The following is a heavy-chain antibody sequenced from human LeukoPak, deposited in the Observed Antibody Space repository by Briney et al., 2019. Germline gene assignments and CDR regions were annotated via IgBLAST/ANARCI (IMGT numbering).Heavy chain of an antibody. J-gene: IGHJ4*02. CDR3: ARHTHDYGDYYFDY. CDR1: GGSISSYY. CDR2: IYYGGST. Sequence: SETLSLTCTVSGGSISSYYWSWIRQPPGKGLEWIGYIYYGGSTNYNPSLKSRVTISVDTSKNQFSPKLSSVTAADTAVYYCARHTHDYGDYYFDYWGQGTLVTVSS. D-gene: IGHD4-17*01. V-gene: IGHV4-59*08.